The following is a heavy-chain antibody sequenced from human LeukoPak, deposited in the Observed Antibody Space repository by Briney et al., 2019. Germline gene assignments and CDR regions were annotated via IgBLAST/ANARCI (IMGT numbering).Heavy chain of an antibody. CDR1: GGSISSYY. J-gene: IGHJ4*02. D-gene: IGHD6-13*01. CDR3: ARSAFLVTAPGLYYFDY. CDR2: IYNSGST. V-gene: IGHV4-4*07. Sequence: ETLSLTCTVSGGSISSYYWSWIRQPAGKXLEWIGHIYNSGSTNYNPSLKGRVTMSVATSKNQFSLHLSSVTAADTAVYYCARSAFLVTAPGLYYFDYWGQGTLVAVSS.